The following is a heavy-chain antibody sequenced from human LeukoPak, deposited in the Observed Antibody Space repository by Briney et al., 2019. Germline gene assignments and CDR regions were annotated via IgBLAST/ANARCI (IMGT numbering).Heavy chain of an antibody. Sequence: PSETLSLTCTVSGGSISSYYWSWIRQPPGKGLEWIGYIYYSGSTNYNPSLKSRVTISVDTSKNQFSLKLSSVTTADTAVYYCARGRDSETFDVVVPAAVGAAFDYWGQGTLVTVSS. CDR1: GGSISSYY. V-gene: IGHV4-59*01. CDR2: IYYSGST. J-gene: IGHJ4*02. CDR3: ARGRDSETFDVVVPAAVGAAFDY. D-gene: IGHD2-2*01.